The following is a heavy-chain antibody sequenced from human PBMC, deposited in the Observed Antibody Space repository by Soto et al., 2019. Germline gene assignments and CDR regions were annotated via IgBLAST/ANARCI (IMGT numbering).Heavy chain of an antibody. D-gene: IGHD1-7*01. V-gene: IGHV3-21*01. CDR2: ISSSSSYI. Sequence: PGGSLRLSCAASGFTFSSYSMNWVRQAPGKGLEWVSSISSSSSYIYYADSVKGRFTISRDNAKNSLYLQMNSLRAEDTAVYYCARDSITGTTGLDLDYWGQGTLVTVSS. CDR1: GFTFSSYS. CDR3: ARDSITGTTGLDLDY. J-gene: IGHJ4*02.